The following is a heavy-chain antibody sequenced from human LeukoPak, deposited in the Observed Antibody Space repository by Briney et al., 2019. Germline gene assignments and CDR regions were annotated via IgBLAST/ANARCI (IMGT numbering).Heavy chain of an antibody. Sequence: ASVKVSCKASGYTFTSYYMHWVRQAPGRGLEWMGIINPSGGSTSYAQKFQGRVTMTRDTSTSTVYMELSSLRSEDTAVYYCARTMQWLVLDYGMDVWGQGTTVTVSS. CDR3: ARTMQWLVLDYGMDV. CDR2: INPSGGST. V-gene: IGHV1-46*01. CDR1: GYTFTSYY. J-gene: IGHJ6*02. D-gene: IGHD6-19*01.